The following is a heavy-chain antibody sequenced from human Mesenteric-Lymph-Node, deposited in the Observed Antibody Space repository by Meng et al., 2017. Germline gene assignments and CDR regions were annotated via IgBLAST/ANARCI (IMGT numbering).Heavy chain of an antibody. CDR3: ARDWTAMVFDY. D-gene: IGHD5-18*01. CDR2: IWYDGSNK. J-gene: IGHJ4*02. V-gene: IGHV3-33*08. CDR1: GFTFSSYW. Sequence: GESLKISCAASGFTFSSYWMSWVRQAPGKGLEWVAVIWYDGSNKYYADSVKGRFTISRDNSKNTLYLQMNSLRVEDTAVYYCARDWTAMVFDYWGQGTLVTVSS.